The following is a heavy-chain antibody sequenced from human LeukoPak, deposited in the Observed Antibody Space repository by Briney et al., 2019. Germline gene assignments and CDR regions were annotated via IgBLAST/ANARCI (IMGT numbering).Heavy chain of an antibody. CDR3: ARQSHFGGLVRGVIIDY. J-gene: IGHJ4*02. V-gene: IGHV4-34*01. Sequence: SETLSLTYAVYGGSLSAYYWTWIRQPPGKWLEWIGEINHGGSTNYNPSLKSRVTISIDTSKNQFSLKLSSVTAADTAVYYCARQSHFGGLVRGVIIDYWGQGTLVTVSS. CDR2: INHGGST. CDR1: GGSLSAYY. D-gene: IGHD3-10*01.